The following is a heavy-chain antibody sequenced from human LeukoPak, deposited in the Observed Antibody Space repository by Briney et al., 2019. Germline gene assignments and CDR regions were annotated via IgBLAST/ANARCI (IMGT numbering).Heavy chain of an antibody. CDR1: GFTVSSNY. D-gene: IGHD5-12*01. Sequence: GGSLRLSCAASGFTVSSNYMSWVRQAPGKGLEWVSVIYSGGSTYYADSVKGRFTISRDNSKNTLYLQMNSLRAEDTAVYYCARDRSVYIERYYGMDVWGQGTTVTASS. CDR3: ARDRSVYIERYYGMDV. V-gene: IGHV3-53*01. CDR2: IYSGGST. J-gene: IGHJ6*02.